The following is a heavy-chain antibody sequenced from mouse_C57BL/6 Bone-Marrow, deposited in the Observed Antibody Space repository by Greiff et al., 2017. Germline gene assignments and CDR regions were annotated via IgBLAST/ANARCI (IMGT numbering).Heavy chain of an antibody. D-gene: IGHD1-1*01. CDR2: INSDGSSP. Sequence: DVQLVESEGGLVQPGSSMKLSCTASGFTFSDYYMAWVRQVPEKGLEWVANINSDGSSPYYLDSLKSRFIFSRDNAKNILYLQLSSLKSEDTATYYCARDVYGSSYGWYFDVWGTGTTVTVSS. V-gene: IGHV5-16*01. J-gene: IGHJ1*03. CDR1: GFTFSDYY. CDR3: ARDVYGSSYGWYFDV.